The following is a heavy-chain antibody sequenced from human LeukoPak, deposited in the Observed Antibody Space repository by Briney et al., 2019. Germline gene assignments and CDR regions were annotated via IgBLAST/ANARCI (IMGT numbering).Heavy chain of an antibody. CDR3: ASQAVAGLSEGY. Sequence: PSETLSLTCTVSGGSISSGGYYWAWIRQPPGKGLEWIASIYYSGSTYYNPSLKSRVTISVDTSRNQFSLKLSSVTAADTAVYYCASQAVAGLSEGYWGQGTLVTVSS. D-gene: IGHD6-19*01. CDR2: IYYSGST. CDR1: GGSISSGGYY. V-gene: IGHV4-39*01. J-gene: IGHJ4*02.